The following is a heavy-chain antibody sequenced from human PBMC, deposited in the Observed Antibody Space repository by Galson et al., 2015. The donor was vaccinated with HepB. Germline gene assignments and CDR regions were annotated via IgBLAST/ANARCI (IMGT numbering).Heavy chain of an antibody. Sequence: SLRLSCAASEFILSMYWVNWVRQAPGKGLEWVANIKEDGSEKNYVDSVKGRFTISRDNAKNSLYLQMNSLRAEDTAVYYCSIVKRGEWYSFYYNGMDVWGQGTTVTVSS. D-gene: IGHD3-10*01. CDR1: EFILSMYW. CDR3: SIVKRGEWYSFYYNGMDV. V-gene: IGHV3-7*05. CDR2: IKEDGSEK. J-gene: IGHJ6*02.